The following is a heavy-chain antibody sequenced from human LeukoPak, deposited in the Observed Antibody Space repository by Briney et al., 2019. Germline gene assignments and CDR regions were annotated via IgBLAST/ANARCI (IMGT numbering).Heavy chain of an antibody. J-gene: IGHJ1*01. Sequence: GGSLRLSCKASGFIFGDYYMNWIRQAPGKGLECLSYISSGTINHSNYADSVKGRFTISRDNARNSLYLQMNSLRVEDTAVYYCTSWGDTTAEYFQRWGQGTLVTVSS. CDR1: GFIFGDYY. V-gene: IGHV3-11*06. D-gene: IGHD2-21*02. CDR2: ISSGTINHS. CDR3: TSWGDTTAEYFQR.